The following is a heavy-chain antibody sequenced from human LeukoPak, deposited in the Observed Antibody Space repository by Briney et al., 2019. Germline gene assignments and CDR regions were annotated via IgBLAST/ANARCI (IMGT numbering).Heavy chain of an antibody. CDR1: GGTLSTYG. CDR3: ARGTSPTYYYDSSGPDLGY. Sequence: SVKVSCXASGGTLSTYGISWVRQALGQGLEWMGGIIPIFGTANYAQKFQGRVTITADESTSTAYMELSSLRSEDTAVYYCARGTSPTYYYDSSGPDLGYWGQGTLVTVSS. V-gene: IGHV1-69*13. CDR2: IIPIFGTA. D-gene: IGHD3-22*01. J-gene: IGHJ4*02.